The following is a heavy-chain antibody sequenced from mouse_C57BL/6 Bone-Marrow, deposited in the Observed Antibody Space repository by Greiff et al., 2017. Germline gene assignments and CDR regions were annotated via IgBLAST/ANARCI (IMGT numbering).Heavy chain of an antibody. J-gene: IGHJ3*01. CDR2: INPSNGGT. CDR3: AKGSYYSTLFAY. Sequence: QVQLQQPGTELVKPGASVKLSCKASGYTFTSYWMHWVKQRPGPGLEWIGNINPSNGGTNYNEKFKSKSTLTVDKSSSTAYMQLSSLTSEDSAVYYCAKGSYYSTLFAYWGQGTLVTVSA. V-gene: IGHV1-53*01. D-gene: IGHD2-5*01. CDR1: GYTFTSYW.